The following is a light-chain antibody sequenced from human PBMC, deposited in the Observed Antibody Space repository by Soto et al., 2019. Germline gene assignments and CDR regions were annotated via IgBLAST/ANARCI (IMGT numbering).Light chain of an antibody. V-gene: IGLV2-11*01. J-gene: IGLJ1*01. Sequence: QSALTQPRSVSGSPGQSVTISCTGTSSDVGGYNYVSWYQQHPGKAPKLMIYDVSKRPSGVPDRFSGSKSGNTASLTISGLQAEDVADYYCCSYAGSPYVFGTGTKLTVL. CDR2: DVS. CDR3: CSYAGSPYV. CDR1: SSDVGGYNY.